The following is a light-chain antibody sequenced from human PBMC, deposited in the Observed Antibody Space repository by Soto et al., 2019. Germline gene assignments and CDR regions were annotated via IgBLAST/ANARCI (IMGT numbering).Light chain of an antibody. Sequence: QSVLTQPPSVSAAPGQKVTLSCSGSSSNIGKNFVSWYQQFPGTAPKVLIYENNKRLSGIPDRFSGSKSGTSVTLGITGLQTGDEAFYYCASWDSSLYGVVFGGGTQLTVL. CDR1: SSNIGKNF. CDR3: ASWDSSLYGVV. CDR2: ENN. J-gene: IGLJ7*01. V-gene: IGLV1-51*02.